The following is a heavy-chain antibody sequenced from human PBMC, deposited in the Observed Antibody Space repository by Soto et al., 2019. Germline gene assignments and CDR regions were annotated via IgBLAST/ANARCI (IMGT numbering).Heavy chain of an antibody. Sequence: SETLSLTCTVSGGSISNYYWTWIRQPPGKGLEWIGYIYYSGSTNYNPSLKSRVTISVDTSKNQFSLKLSSVTAADTAVYYCARGAITMVRGVVLPENWFDPWGQGTLVTVSS. CDR1: GGSISNYY. J-gene: IGHJ5*02. V-gene: IGHV4-59*01. CDR3: ARGAITMVRGVVLPENWFDP. CDR2: IYYSGST. D-gene: IGHD3-10*01.